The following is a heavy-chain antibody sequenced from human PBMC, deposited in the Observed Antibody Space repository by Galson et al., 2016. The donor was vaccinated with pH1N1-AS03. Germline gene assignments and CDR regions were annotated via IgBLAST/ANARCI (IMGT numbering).Heavy chain of an antibody. CDR1: GFTFRSFG. Sequence: SLRLSCAASGFTFRSFGMNWVRQAPGKGLEWVAFIRYDGRNKFYADSMKGRFTISRDNSKNTLYLQVNSLRTDDTAVYYCARAAYDRTEDYYNHFDKWGQGTLVTVSS. CDR3: ARAAYDRTEDYYNHFDK. CDR2: IRYDGRNK. V-gene: IGHV3-30*02. J-gene: IGHJ4*02. D-gene: IGHD3-22*01.